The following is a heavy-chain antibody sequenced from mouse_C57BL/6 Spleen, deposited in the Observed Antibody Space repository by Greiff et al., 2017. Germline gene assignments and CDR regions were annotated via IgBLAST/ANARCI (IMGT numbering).Heavy chain of an antibody. J-gene: IGHJ4*01. CDR1: GFNIKDYY. V-gene: IGHV14-2*01. CDR3: ASDGGGSSMDY. D-gene: IGHD2-3*01. CDR2: IDPEDGET. Sequence: EVKLLESGAELVKPGASVKLSCTASGFNIKDYYMHWVKQRTEQGLEWIGGIDPEDGETKYAPKFQGKATITADTSSNTAYLQLSSLTSEDTAVYYCASDGGGSSMDYWGQGTSVTVSS.